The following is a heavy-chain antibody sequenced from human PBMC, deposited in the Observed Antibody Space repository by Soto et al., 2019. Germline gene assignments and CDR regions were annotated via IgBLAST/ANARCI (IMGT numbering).Heavy chain of an antibody. J-gene: IGHJ6*03. CDR1: GGSISSYY. D-gene: IGHD4-17*01. V-gene: IGHV4-59*01. CDR3: ARASGVDDYGDPSWGYYYYYMDV. Sequence: SETLSLTCTVSGGSISSYYWSWIRQPPGKGLEWIGYIYYSGSTNYNPSLKSRVTISVDTSKNQFSLKLSSVTAADTAVYYCARASGVDDYGDPSWGYYYYYMDVWGKGTTVTVSS. CDR2: IYYSGST.